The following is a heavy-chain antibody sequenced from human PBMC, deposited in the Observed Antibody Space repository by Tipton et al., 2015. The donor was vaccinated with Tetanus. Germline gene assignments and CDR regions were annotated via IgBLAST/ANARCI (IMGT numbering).Heavy chain of an antibody. Sequence: VQLVQSGAEVKKPGASVKVSCKASGYTLTNYGINWVRQAPGQGLEWMGWDSGHSGNTVSARKVQSRVTMTTDTSTNTAYLELRSLRSADTAVYFCARLVKQWLVPEDYWGQGALVIVS. CDR2: DSGHSGNT. D-gene: IGHD5-12*01. V-gene: IGHV1-18*01. CDR1: GYTLTNYG. CDR3: ARLVKQWLVPEDY. J-gene: IGHJ4*02.